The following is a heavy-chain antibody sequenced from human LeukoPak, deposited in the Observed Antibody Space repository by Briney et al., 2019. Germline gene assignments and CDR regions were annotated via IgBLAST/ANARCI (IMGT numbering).Heavy chain of an antibody. Sequence: GASVKVSCKASGYTFTSYYMHWVRQAPGQGLEWMGIINPSDGSTTDTEKLQGRVTMTRDTSTSTLYMEVSSPRSEDTAVYYCAREMGATAGAHFDYWGQGTLVTVSS. J-gene: IGHJ4*02. CDR2: INPSDGST. CDR3: AREMGATAGAHFDY. V-gene: IGHV1-46*04. CDR1: GYTFTSYY. D-gene: IGHD6-13*01.